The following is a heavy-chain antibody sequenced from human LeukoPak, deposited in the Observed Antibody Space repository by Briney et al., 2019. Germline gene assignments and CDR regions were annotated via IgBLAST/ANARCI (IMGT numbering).Heavy chain of an antibody. D-gene: IGHD2-21*01. V-gene: IGHV4-59*01. CDR1: GGSMCSYY. CDR2: IYYTGST. J-gene: IGHJ2*01. Sequence: SETLSLTCTVSGGSMCSYYLSWIRQPPGTGLEWIGYIYYTGSTNYNPSLKRRVTISVDTSKNQFCLMLRSVTAADTAVYYCARVPADTYCYTKGYFDLWGRGTLVTVSP. CDR3: ARVPADTYCYTKGYFDL.